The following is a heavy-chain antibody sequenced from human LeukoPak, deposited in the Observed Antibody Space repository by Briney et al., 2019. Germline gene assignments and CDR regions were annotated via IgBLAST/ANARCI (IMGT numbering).Heavy chain of an antibody. J-gene: IGHJ6*03. CDR3: ARDFLGPPLDCSGGSCYPSVYYYMDV. CDR1: RYTFTRYG. D-gene: IGHD2-15*01. Sequence: ASVTVSCKDSRYTFTRYGISWLRQAPGQGPEGMGWIYIYNCKAEYAQKLQGRVTLTTDTFTNTAHMELRSLISDDTAVYYCARDFLGPPLDCSGGSCYPSVYYYMDVWGKGTTVSISS. V-gene: IGHV1-18*01. CDR2: IYIYNCKA.